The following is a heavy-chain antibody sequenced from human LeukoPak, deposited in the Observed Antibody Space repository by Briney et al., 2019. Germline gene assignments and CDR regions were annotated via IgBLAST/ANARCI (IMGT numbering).Heavy chain of an antibody. CDR3: ARHHRYALLRYFDWFFDY. CDR2: IYYSGST. J-gene: IGHJ4*02. Sequence: PSETLSLTCTVSGGSISSSSYYWGWIRQPPGKGLEWIGSIYYSGSTYYNPSLKSRVTISVDTSKNQFSLKLSSVTAADTAVYYCARHHRYALLRYFDWFFDYWGQGTLVTVSS. V-gene: IGHV4-39*01. D-gene: IGHD3-9*01. CDR1: GGSISSSSYY.